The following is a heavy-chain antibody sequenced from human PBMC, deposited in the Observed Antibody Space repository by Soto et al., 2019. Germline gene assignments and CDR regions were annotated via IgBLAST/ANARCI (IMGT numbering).Heavy chain of an antibody. CDR2: INHSGST. CDR1: GGSFSCYY. D-gene: IGHD3-22*01. CDR3: ARGPNPTYYYDSSGSVDY. V-gene: IGHV4-34*01. Sequence: PSETLSLTCAVYGGSFSCYYWSGIRQPPGKGLEWIGEINHSGSTNYNPSLKSRVTISVDTSKNQFSLKLSSVTAADTAVYYCARGPNPTYYYDSSGSVDYWGQGTLVTVSS. J-gene: IGHJ4*02.